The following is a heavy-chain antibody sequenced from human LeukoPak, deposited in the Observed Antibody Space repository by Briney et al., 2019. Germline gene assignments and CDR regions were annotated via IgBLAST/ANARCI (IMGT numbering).Heavy chain of an antibody. Sequence: PGGSLRLSCAASGFTFSNYWMSWVRQAPGKGLEWVSSITSSSTYTFYADSVKGRFTISRDNARNSLYLQMNSLRAEDTAVYYCARDPYSGTYGDTYYYYMDVWGKGTTVTISS. CDR2: ITSSSTYT. CDR3: ARDPYSGTYGDTYYYYMDV. J-gene: IGHJ6*03. CDR1: GFTFSNYW. V-gene: IGHV3-21*01. D-gene: IGHD1-26*01.